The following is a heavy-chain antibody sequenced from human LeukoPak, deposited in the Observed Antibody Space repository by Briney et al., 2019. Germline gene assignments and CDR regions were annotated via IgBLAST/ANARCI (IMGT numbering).Heavy chain of an antibody. CDR2: INPNSGGT. CDR1: GYTFTGYY. Sequence: ASVKVSCKASGYTFTGYYMHWVRQAPGQGLEWMGWINPNSGGTNYAQKFQGRVTTTRDTSISTAYMELSRLRSDDTAVYYCAREHTMDTAMDNWFDPWGQGTLVTVSS. V-gene: IGHV1-2*02. J-gene: IGHJ5*02. CDR3: AREHTMDTAMDNWFDP. D-gene: IGHD5-18*01.